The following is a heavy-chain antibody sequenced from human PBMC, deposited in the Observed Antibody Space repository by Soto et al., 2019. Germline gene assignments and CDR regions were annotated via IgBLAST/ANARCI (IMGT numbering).Heavy chain of an antibody. V-gene: IGHV1-18*01. CDR3: ARHHGPTTSENWLDP. Sequence: QVHLVQSGVEVKTPGASVKVSCQASGYTFFTYDISWVRQAPGQGLEWMGWISTYSGDTKYAQKFQGRVTMTTDTSTATAYLELRSLSSDDTAVYYCARHHGPTTSENWLDPWGQGTLVNVSS. J-gene: IGHJ5*02. D-gene: IGHD5-12*01. CDR1: GYTFFTYD. CDR2: ISTYSGDT.